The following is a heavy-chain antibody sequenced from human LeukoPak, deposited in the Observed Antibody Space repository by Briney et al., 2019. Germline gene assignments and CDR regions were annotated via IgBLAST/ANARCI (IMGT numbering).Heavy chain of an antibody. J-gene: IGHJ3*02. CDR1: GFTVRSNY. V-gene: IGHV3-66*02. Sequence: PGGSLRLSCAASGFTVRSNYMSWVRQAPGKGLEWVSIIYSGGSTYYADSVKGRFTISRDNSKNTLYFQMNSLRAEDTAVYYCARVPVWSGYLDAFDIWGPGTMVTVSS. D-gene: IGHD3-3*01. CDR2: IYSGGST. CDR3: ARVPVWSGYLDAFDI.